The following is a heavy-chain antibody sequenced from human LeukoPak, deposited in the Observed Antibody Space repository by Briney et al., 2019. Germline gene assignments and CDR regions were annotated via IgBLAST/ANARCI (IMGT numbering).Heavy chain of an antibody. Sequence: PGGSLRLSCAASGFTFSSFGMHWVRQAPGKGLEWVSFINYNGRDKYYADSVKGRFTISRGSSKNTLSLQMNSLRAEDTAVYFCAKDSPTYYADSWGQGTLVTVSS. CDR1: GFTFSSFG. D-gene: IGHD2/OR15-2a*01. V-gene: IGHV3-30*02. CDR2: INYNGRDK. J-gene: IGHJ4*02. CDR3: AKDSPTYYADS.